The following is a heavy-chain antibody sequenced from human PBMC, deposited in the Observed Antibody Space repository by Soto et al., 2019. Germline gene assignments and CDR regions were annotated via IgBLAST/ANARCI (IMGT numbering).Heavy chain of an antibody. V-gene: IGHV3-9*01. Sequence: EVQLVESGGCLVQPGRSLRLSCAASGFTFDDYAMHWVRQAPGKGLEWVSGISWNSGSIGYADSVKGRFTISRDNAQNSLYLQMNTLRAEDTALYYCAKDMGYDSSDDAFDIWGQGTMVTVSS. CDR3: AKDMGYDSSDDAFDI. CDR1: GFTFDDYA. D-gene: IGHD3-22*01. CDR2: ISWNSGSI. J-gene: IGHJ3*02.